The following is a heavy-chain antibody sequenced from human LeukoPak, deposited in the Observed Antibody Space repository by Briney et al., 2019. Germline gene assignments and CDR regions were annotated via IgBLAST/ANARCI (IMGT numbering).Heavy chain of an antibody. D-gene: IGHD3-3*01. V-gene: IGHV4-59*01. CDR3: ARTIFGVMTQYYFDN. CDR2: IHYSGTT. Sequence: SETLSLTCTVSGDSIGNYYWGWIRQPPGKGLDWIGFIHYSGTTKYNPSLKSRVTISVDTSKNQFSLKLSSVAAADTAVYYCARTIFGVMTQYYFDNWGQGTLVTVSS. J-gene: IGHJ4*02. CDR1: GDSIGNYY.